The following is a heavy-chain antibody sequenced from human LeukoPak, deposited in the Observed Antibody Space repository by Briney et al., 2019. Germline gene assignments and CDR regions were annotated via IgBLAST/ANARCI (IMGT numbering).Heavy chain of an antibody. CDR3: ARHQLEPTQTPYY. CDR2: IYYSGST. CDR1: GGSISSSTYY. Sequence: PSETLSLTCTVSGGSISSSTYYWGWIRQPPGKGLEWIGTIYYSGSTYYNPSLKSRVTISVDTSKNQFSLKLSSVTAADTAVYYCARHQLEPTQTPYYWGQGTLVTVSS. V-gene: IGHV4-39*01. D-gene: IGHD1-1*01. J-gene: IGHJ4*02.